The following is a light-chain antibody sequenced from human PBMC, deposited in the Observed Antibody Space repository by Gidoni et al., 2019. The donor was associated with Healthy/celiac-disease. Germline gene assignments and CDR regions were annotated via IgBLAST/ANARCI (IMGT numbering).Light chain of an antibody. CDR1: SSDVGSYNR. V-gene: IGLV2-23*02. Sequence: QSALTQPASVSGSPGQSITISCTGTSSDVGSYNRVSWYQQHPGTAPKLMIYEVSKRPSGVSNRFSGSKSGNTASLTISGLQAEDEADYYCCSYAGSSTVFGGGTKLTVL. J-gene: IGLJ2*01. CDR3: CSYAGSSTV. CDR2: EVS.